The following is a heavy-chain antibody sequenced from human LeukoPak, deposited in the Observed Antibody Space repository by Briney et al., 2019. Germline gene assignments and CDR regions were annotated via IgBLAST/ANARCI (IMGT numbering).Heavy chain of an antibody. V-gene: IGHV4-59*12. D-gene: IGHD6-13*01. CDR3: ASSSSWPYYGMDV. CDR1: GGSISSYY. CDR2: ISDSGST. Sequence: SETLSLTCTVSGGSISSYYWSWIRQPPGKGLEWIGYISDSGSTYNNPSLKSRVTISVDRSKNQFSLKLSSMTAADTAVYYCASSSSWPYYGMDVWGQGTTVTVSS. J-gene: IGHJ6*02.